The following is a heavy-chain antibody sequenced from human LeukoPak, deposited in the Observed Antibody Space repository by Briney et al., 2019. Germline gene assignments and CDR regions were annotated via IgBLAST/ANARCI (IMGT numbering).Heavy chain of an antibody. J-gene: IGHJ4*02. V-gene: IGHV4-31*03. CDR2: IFYSGST. D-gene: IGHD2-15*01. CDR3: AGRVVVAALGY. CDR1: GASISSGGYY. Sequence: SQTLSLTCTVSGASISSGGYYWSWIRQHPGKGLEWIGYIFYSGSTYYNPSLKSRVTISVDTSKNQFSLKLSSVTAADTAVYYCAGRVVVAALGYWGQGDLVTVSS.